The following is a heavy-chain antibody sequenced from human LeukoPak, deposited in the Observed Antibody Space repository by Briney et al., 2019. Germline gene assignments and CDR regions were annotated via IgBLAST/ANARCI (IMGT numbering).Heavy chain of an antibody. CDR3: ARSGYDSSGYPGGTHWYFDL. D-gene: IGHD3-22*01. CDR1: GYTFTSYY. Sequence: ASVKVSCKASGYTFTSYYMHWVRQAPGQGLEWMGIINPSGGSTSYAQKFQGRVTMTRDTSTSTVYMELSSLRSEDTAVYYCARSGYDSSGYPGGTHWYFDLWGRGTLVTVSS. CDR2: INPSGGST. V-gene: IGHV1-46*01. J-gene: IGHJ2*01.